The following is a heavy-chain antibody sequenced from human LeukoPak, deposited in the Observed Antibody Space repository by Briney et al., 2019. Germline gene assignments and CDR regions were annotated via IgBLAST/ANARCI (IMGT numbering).Heavy chain of an antibody. V-gene: IGHV3-48*04. Sequence: PGGSLRLSCEASGFSFSAAWMTWVRQAPGKGLEWVSFISSSSSTIYYADSVKGRFTISRDNAKDSLYLQMNSLRAEDTAVYYCARDRGGSYSAIDYWGQGTLVTVSS. CDR3: ARDRGGSYSAIDY. D-gene: IGHD1-26*01. J-gene: IGHJ4*02. CDR2: ISSSSSTI. CDR1: GFSFSAAW.